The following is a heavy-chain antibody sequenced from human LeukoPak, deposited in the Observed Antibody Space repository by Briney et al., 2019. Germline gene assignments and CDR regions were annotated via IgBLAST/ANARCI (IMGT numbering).Heavy chain of an antibody. Sequence: GGSLRLSCVASGFTFSIHWMTWVRQAPGKGLEWVGRIKPKTDGETTEYAAPVKDIFSISRDDSKSMMYLQMNSLKTEDTAVYYCITPLPYSAQGGQGTLVTVSS. CDR2: IKPKTDGETT. CDR3: ITPLPYSAQ. CDR1: GFTFSIHW. D-gene: IGHD2-21*01. J-gene: IGHJ4*02. V-gene: IGHV3-15*01.